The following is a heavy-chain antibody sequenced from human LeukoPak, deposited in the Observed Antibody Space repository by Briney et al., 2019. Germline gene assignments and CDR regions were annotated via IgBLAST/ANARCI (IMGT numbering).Heavy chain of an antibody. V-gene: IGHV4-61*02. J-gene: IGHJ3*02. CDR3: ARPTTIDAFDI. CDR1: GGSISSGSYY. Sequence: SQTLSLTCTVSGGSISSGSYYWSWIRQPAGKGLEWIGRIYTSGSTNYNPSLKSRVTISVDTSKNQFSLKLSSVTAADTAVYYYARPTTIDAFDIWGQGTMVTVSS. D-gene: IGHD3-9*01. CDR2: IYTSGST.